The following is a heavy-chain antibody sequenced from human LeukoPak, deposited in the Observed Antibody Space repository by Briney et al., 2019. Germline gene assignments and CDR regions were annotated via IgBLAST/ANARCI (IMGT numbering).Heavy chain of an antibody. CDR1: GYTFTTYD. J-gene: IGHJ4*02. D-gene: IGHD3-22*01. CDR2: MNPNSGNT. Sequence: ASVKVSCKASGYTFTTYDINWVRQAPGQGLEWMGWMNPNSGNTGYAQKFQGRVTMTRNTSISTAYMELSSLRSEDTAVYYCARGSYYYDNSGSDYWGQGTLVTVSS. V-gene: IGHV1-8*01. CDR3: ARGSYYYDNSGSDY.